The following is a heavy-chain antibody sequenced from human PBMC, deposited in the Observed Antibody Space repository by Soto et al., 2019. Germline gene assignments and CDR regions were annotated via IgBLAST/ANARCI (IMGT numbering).Heavy chain of an antibody. CDR3: ARSQYANSCHIY. CDR2: INPNSGGT. Sequence: ASVKVSFKASGYIFTDYYMHVFRQAPGQGLEWMGWINPNSGGTNYAQKFQGRVTMTRDTSIRAAYMELTSLRSDDTAVYYCARSQYANSCHIYWGQGTMVNVSS. J-gene: IGHJ4*02. V-gene: IGHV1-2*02. D-gene: IGHD2-8*01. CDR1: GYIFTDYY.